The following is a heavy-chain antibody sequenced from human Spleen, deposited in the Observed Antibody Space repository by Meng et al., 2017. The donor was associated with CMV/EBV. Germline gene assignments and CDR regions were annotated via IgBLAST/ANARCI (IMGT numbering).Heavy chain of an antibody. Sequence: QVQVVQSGAAGEEPGASVKVLWQASGYTFISFCIHWVRQAPGQGLEWMGIINPSGGSTSYAQNVQGRVTMTRDTSASTAYMELSSLRSEDTAVYYCARDVVVPAALTVRIDYWGQGTLVTVSS. V-gene: IGHV1-46*01. CDR2: INPSGGST. CDR1: GYTFISFC. D-gene: IGHD2-2*01. CDR3: ARDVVVPAALTVRIDY. J-gene: IGHJ4*02.